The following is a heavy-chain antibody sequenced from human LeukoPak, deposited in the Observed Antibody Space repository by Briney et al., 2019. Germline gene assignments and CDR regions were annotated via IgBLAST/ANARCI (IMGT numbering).Heavy chain of an antibody. Sequence: SQTLSLTCTVSGGSISSGSYYWSWIRQPAGKALEWIGRIYIGGSTNYNPSLKSRVIISKDTSKNQFSLKLSSVTAADTAVYYCAREQWLPYFDYWGQGTLVTVSS. J-gene: IGHJ4*02. D-gene: IGHD6-19*01. CDR2: IYIGGST. V-gene: IGHV4-61*02. CDR3: AREQWLPYFDY. CDR1: GGSISSGSYY.